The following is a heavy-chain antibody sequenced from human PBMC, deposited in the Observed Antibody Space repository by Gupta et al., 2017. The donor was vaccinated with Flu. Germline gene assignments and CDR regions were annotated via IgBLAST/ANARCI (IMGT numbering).Heavy chain of an antibody. CDR1: GFTFSSYA. J-gene: IGHJ4*02. V-gene: IGHV3-48*03. D-gene: IGHD2-2*01. CDR2: ISSSGSTI. Sequence: EVQLVESGGGLVQPGGSLRLSCAASGFTFSSYAMNWVRQAPGKGLEWVSCISSSGSTIYYADSVKGRFTISRDNAKNSLYLQMNSLRAEDTAVYYCARRYCSSTSCLEDYWGQGTLVTVSS. CDR3: ARRYCSSTSCLEDY.